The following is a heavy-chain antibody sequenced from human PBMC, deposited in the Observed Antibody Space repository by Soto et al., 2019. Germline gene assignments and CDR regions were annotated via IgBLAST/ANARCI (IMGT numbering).Heavy chain of an antibody. J-gene: IGHJ4*02. CDR2: ISYAGSNK. D-gene: IGHD3-22*01. CDR1: GFTFSSYA. CDR3: ARDMIVVVLTNNLDY. V-gene: IGHV3-30-3*01. Sequence: GGSLRLSCAASGFTFSSYAMHWVRQAPGKGLEWVAVISYAGSNKYYADSVKGRFTISRDNSKNTLCMQMNSLRAEDTAVYYCARDMIVVVLTNNLDYRGRGTLVTVSS.